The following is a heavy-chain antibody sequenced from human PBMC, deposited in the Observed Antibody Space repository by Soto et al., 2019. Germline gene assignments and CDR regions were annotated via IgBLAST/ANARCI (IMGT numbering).Heavy chain of an antibody. CDR3: ARGGADNNGYYYYYMDV. CDR2: INPNSGGT. J-gene: IGHJ6*03. V-gene: IGHV1-2*04. CDR1: GYTFTGYY. D-gene: IGHD2-8*01. Sequence: ASVKVSCKASGYTFTGYYMHWVRQAPGQGLEWMGWINPNSGGTNYAQKFQGWVTMTRDTSISTANMELSRLRSDDTALYFCARGGADNNGYYYYYMDVWGKGTTVTVSS.